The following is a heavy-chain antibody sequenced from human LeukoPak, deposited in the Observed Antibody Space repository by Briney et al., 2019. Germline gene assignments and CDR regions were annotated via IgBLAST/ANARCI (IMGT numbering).Heavy chain of an antibody. J-gene: IGHJ6*03. V-gene: IGHV3-48*01. D-gene: IGHD3/OR15-3a*01. CDR2: ITSRSSFT. CDR1: GFTFSDYS. Sequence: GGSLRLSCVASGFTFSDYSMNWVRQTPGKGLEWISYITSRSSFTYFADSVKGRFTISRDDARNSLYLQMNSLRVDDTAVYYCARDLTSAYWTPGGYYYYM. CDR3: ARDLTSAYWTPGGYYYYM.